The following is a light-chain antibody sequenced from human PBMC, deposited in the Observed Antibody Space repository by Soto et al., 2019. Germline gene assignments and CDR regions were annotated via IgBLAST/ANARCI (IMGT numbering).Light chain of an antibody. CDR3: QQYGSSPPRT. Sequence: EIVLTQSPGTLSLSPGERATLSCRASQSISSSYLGWYQQKPGQAPRLLIYGASSRATGIPDRFSGSGSGIDFTLTISRLEPEDFAVYYCQQYGSSPPRTFGQGTKLEIK. CDR2: GAS. CDR1: QSISSSY. J-gene: IGKJ2*02. V-gene: IGKV3-20*01.